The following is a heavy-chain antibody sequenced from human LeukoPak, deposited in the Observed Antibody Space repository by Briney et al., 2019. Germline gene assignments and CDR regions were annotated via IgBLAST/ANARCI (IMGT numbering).Heavy chain of an antibody. CDR3: AKDIREYSGSYSPEIYFDY. Sequence: PGGPLRLSCGASGFTFSSYATSGVRQAPGKGLEWVLAISGSGGSTYYADSVKGRFTISRDNSKNTLYLQMISLRAEDTAVYYCAKDIREYSGSYSPEIYFDYWGQGTLVAVSS. CDR2: ISGSGGST. J-gene: IGHJ4*02. V-gene: IGHV3-23*01. D-gene: IGHD1-26*01. CDR1: GFTFSSYA.